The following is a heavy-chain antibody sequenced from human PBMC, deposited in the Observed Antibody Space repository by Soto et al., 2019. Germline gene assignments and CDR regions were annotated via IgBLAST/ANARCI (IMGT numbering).Heavy chain of an antibody. V-gene: IGHV4-30-2*01. CDR2: IYHSGST. CDR1: GGSISSGGYS. J-gene: IGHJ4*02. D-gene: IGHD4-17*01. CDR3: ARGGSYGDFFDY. Sequence: PSETRSLTCTVSGGSISSGGYSWSWIRQPPGKGLEWIGYIYHSGSTYYNPSLKSRVTIXXXRXXXXXSLXLXXVSXADTAVYYCARGGSYGDFFDYWGQGAQVTVSS.